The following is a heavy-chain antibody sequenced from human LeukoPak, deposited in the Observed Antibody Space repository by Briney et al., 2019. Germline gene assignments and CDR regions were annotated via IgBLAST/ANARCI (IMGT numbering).Heavy chain of an antibody. Sequence: SQTLSLTCTVSGGSISSGGYYWSWIRQHPGKGLEWIGYIYYSGSTNYNPSLKSRVTISVDTSKNQFSLKLSSVTAADTAIYYCARGGFCSGGSCHIHFQHWGQGTLVTVSS. CDR2: IYYSGST. CDR3: ARGGFCSGGSCHIHFQH. D-gene: IGHD2-15*01. V-gene: IGHV4-31*03. J-gene: IGHJ1*01. CDR1: GGSISSGGYY.